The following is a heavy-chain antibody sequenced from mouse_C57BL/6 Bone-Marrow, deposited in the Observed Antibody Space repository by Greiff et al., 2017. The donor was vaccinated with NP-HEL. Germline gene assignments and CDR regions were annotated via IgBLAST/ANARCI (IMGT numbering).Heavy chain of an antibody. Sequence: VQLQQSGAELVRPGASVKLSCTASGFNIKDDYMHWVKQRPEQGLEWIGWIDPENGDTEYASKFQGQATITADTSSNTAYLQLSILTSEDTAVYYCTTYYYGYDEYVEVWGTGTTVTVSS. D-gene: IGHD2-2*01. CDR3: TTYYYGYDEYVEV. V-gene: IGHV14-4*01. J-gene: IGHJ1*03. CDR2: IDPENGDT. CDR1: GFNIKDDY.